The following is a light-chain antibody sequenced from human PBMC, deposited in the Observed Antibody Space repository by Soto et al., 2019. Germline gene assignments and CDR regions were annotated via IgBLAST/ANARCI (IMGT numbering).Light chain of an antibody. CDR2: SND. V-gene: IGLV1-44*01. CDR1: SSNIASNT. J-gene: IGLJ1*01. CDR3: AAWDDSLSGYV. Sequence: QSVLTQSPSTSGTPGQWVTISCSGSSSNIASNTVNWYQQLPGTAPKLLIYSNDQRPSGVPDRFSGSKSGTSASLAISGLRSEDEADYYCAAWDDSLSGYVFGTGTKLTVL.